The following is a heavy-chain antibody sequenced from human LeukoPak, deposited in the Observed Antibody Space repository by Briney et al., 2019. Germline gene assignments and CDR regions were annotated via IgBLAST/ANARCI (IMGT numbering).Heavy chain of an antibody. V-gene: IGHV3-30*18. CDR1: GFTFSSYG. Sequence: TGSSLRLSCAASGFTFSSYGMHWVRQAPGKGLEWVAVISYDGSNKYYADSVKGRFTISRDNSKNTLYLQMNSLRAEDTAVYYCAKVPDPYDFWSGFYGMDVWGQGTTVTVSS. CDR3: AKVPDPYDFWSGFYGMDV. CDR2: ISYDGSNK. J-gene: IGHJ6*02. D-gene: IGHD3-3*01.